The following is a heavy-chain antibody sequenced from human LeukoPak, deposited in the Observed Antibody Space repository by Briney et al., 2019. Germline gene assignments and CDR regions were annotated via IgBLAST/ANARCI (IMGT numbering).Heavy chain of an antibody. D-gene: IGHD2-21*02. V-gene: IGHV1-18*01. J-gene: IGHJ2*01. CDR1: GYTFISYG. Sequence: ASVKVSFKASGYTFISYGISWVRQASGQGLEWMGWISGYNGNTNYAQNLQGRVTMTTDTSTSTAYMELRSLRSDDTAVYYCARGLGVVTAQSEQPKPRYFDLWGRGTQVTVSS. CDR2: ISGYNGNT. CDR3: ARGLGVVTAQSEQPKPRYFDL.